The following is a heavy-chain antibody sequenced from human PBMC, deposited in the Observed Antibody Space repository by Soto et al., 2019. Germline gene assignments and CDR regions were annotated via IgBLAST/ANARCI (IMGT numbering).Heavy chain of an antibody. Sequence: PVGSLRLSGAASGFSFSTYGMHWVRQAPGKGLEWVALTSYDGSIEYYADSVKGRFTISRDNSKNTLYLQMNSLRAEDTAMYYCAKDRDSRGYDYWGQGTLVTVSS. CDR2: TSYDGSIE. CDR1: GFSFSTYG. CDR3: AKDRDSRGYDY. J-gene: IGHJ4*02. V-gene: IGHV3-30*18. D-gene: IGHD3-22*01.